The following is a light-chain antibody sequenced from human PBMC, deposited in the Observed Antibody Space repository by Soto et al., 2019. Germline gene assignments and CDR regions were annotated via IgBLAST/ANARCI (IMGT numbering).Light chain of an antibody. Sequence: QSALTQPASVSGSPGQSITISCTGTSSDVGGYNYVSWYQQHPGKAPKLMIYEVSNRPSGVSNRFSGSKSGNTASLTISGLQAEDEAYYYCSSYTTSTTPWVFGGGTKLTVL. CDR2: EVS. V-gene: IGLV2-14*01. CDR1: SSDVGGYNY. CDR3: SSYTTSTTPWV. J-gene: IGLJ3*02.